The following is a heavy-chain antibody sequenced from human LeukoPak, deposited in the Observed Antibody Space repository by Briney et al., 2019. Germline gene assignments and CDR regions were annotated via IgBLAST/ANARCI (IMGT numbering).Heavy chain of an antibody. Sequence: SETLSLTCAVSGGSISSSNWWRWVRQPPGKGLEWVGEIYHSGSTNYNPSLKSRVTISVDKSKNQFSLKLSSVTAADTAVYYCARVVVVVPAAKQIDYWGQGTLVTVSS. D-gene: IGHD2-2*01. V-gene: IGHV4-4*02. CDR2: IYHSGST. CDR3: ARVVVVVPAAKQIDY. CDR1: GGSISSSNW. J-gene: IGHJ4*02.